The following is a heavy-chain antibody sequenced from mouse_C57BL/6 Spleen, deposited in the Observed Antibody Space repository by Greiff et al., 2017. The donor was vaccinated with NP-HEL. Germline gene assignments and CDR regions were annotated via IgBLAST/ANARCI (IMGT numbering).Heavy chain of an antibody. CDR1: GYTFTSYW. J-gene: IGHJ3*01. CDR3: ARAGSSGYFAY. Sequence: VQLQQSGAELVKPGASVKLSCKASGYTFTSYWMHWVKQRPGQGLEWIGMIHPNSGSTNYNEKFKSKATLTVDKSSSTAYMQLSSLTSEDSAVSCCARAGSSGYFAYWGQGTLVTVSA. V-gene: IGHV1-64*01. D-gene: IGHD3-2*02. CDR2: IHPNSGST.